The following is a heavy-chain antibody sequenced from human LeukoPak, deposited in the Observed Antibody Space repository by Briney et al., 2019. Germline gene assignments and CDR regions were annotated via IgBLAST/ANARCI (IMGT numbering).Heavy chain of an antibody. V-gene: IGHV4-59*04. CDR2: VNDSGST. Sequence: SQSLSLTRNVSGASIRGYYWSWIRQPPGKGLEWIGDVNDSGSTTYSPSLKSRVAMPVDTSKNQFSLSLTSVTAADTAVYYCARRRLLYFDDPWGQGTLVTISS. D-gene: IGHD3-3*01. CDR3: ARRRLLYFDDP. CDR1: GASIRGYY. J-gene: IGHJ5*02.